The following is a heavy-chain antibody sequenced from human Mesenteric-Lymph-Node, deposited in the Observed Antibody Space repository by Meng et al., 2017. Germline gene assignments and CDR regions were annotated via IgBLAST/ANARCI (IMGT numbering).Heavy chain of an antibody. V-gene: IGHV7-4-1*02. CDR3: ARGGNFDP. CDR1: GYTFSTYT. D-gene: IGHD2/OR15-2a*01. Sequence: GQLVQSGSELKMPGASVKVSCKASGYTFSTYTINWVRQSHGRGLEWMGRISTNTGTPTYTQGFTGRFVFSLDTSVSTAYLQISSLKAEDTAVYYCARGGNFDPWGQGTLVTVSS. J-gene: IGHJ5*02. CDR2: ISTNTGTP.